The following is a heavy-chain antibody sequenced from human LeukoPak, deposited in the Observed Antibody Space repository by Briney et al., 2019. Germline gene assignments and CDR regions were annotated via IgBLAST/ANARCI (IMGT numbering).Heavy chain of an antibody. V-gene: IGHV3-23*01. J-gene: IGHJ3*02. D-gene: IGHD3-3*01. CDR3: AKDGFNYTSRDNDGFDT. Sequence: PGGSLRLSCAASGFTFSSYEMNWVRQAPGKGLEWVSTFSGNGEWTHYTDSVKGRFTTSRDKTKNTLYLQMNSLIFEDTALYYCAKDGFNYTSRDNDGFDTWGQGTMVTVSS. CDR2: FSGNGEWT. CDR1: GFTFSSYE.